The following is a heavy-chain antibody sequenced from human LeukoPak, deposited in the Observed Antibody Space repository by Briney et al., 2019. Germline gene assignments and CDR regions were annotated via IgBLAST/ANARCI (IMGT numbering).Heavy chain of an antibody. CDR3: ARANYDFWSAGWFDP. V-gene: IGHV4-30-4*08. J-gene: IGHJ5*02. CDR1: GVSINNDDYY. Sequence: SETLSLTCTVSGVSINNDDYYWSWIRQPPGKGLEWIGYIYYSGSTYYNPSLKSRVTISVDTSKNQFSLKLSSVTAADTAVYYCARANYDFWSAGWFDPWGQGTLVTVSS. CDR2: IYYSGST. D-gene: IGHD3-3*01.